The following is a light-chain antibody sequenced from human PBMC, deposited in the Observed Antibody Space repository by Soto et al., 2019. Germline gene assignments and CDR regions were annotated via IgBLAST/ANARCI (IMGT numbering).Light chain of an antibody. Sequence: DIQMTQSPSSLSASVGDRVTIPCRASESISTYLNWYQQKPGERPNLLIYAASNLQSGVPSRFSGSGSGTHFTLIINSLQPEDFATYYCQQSYVTPWTFGQGTKVDIK. J-gene: IGKJ1*01. CDR2: AAS. CDR1: ESISTY. V-gene: IGKV1-39*01. CDR3: QQSYVTPWT.